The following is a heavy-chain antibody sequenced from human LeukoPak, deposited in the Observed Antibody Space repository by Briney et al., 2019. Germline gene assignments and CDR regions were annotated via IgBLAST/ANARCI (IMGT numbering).Heavy chain of an antibody. J-gene: IGHJ4*02. Sequence: GGSLTLSCAVSALTFSSYSMSWVRQPPGKVREWVSSVSGNGLNTAYADSVKGRFTISRDNSKNTVYLHMNNLRAEDTAVYYCTNQVATTGPIYWGQGTLVTVSS. D-gene: IGHD1-26*01. CDR1: ALTFSSYS. V-gene: IGHV3-23*01. CDR3: TNQVATTGPIY. CDR2: VSGNGLNT.